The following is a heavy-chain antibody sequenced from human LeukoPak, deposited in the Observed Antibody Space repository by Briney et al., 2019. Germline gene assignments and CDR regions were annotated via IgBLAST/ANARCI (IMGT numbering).Heavy chain of an antibody. Sequence: ASVNVSFKASGNTFIGYYVHWVRLAPGQGLEWMGWINPDSGATDYGDKFQGRLTMTRDTSISTAYMELSRLRSDDTALYYCASDYGANWFDPWGQGTLVTVSS. CDR2: INPDSGAT. CDR3: ASDYGANWFDP. J-gene: IGHJ5*02. D-gene: IGHD4-17*01. V-gene: IGHV1-2*02. CDR1: GNTFIGYY.